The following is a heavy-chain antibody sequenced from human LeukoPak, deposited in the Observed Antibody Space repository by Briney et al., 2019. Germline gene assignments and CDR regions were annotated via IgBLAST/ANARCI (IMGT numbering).Heavy chain of an antibody. CDR2: ISGGVGST. CDR1: GFTFSTYA. V-gene: IGHV3-23*01. J-gene: IGHJ4*02. CDR3: ATSVAGTAGTCHY. Sequence: PGGSLRLSCAASGFTFSTYAMGWARQAPGKGLEWVSGISGGVGSTYYADSVKGRFTISRDNSKNTLYLQMNSLRAEDTAVYYCATSVAGTAGTCHYWGQGTLVTVSS. D-gene: IGHD6-19*01.